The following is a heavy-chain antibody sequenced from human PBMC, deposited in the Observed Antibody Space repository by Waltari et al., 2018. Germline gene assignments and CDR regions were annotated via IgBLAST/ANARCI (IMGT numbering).Heavy chain of an antibody. V-gene: IGHV3-21*01. D-gene: IGHD3-22*01. J-gene: IGHJ2*01. Sequence: EVQLVESGGGLVKPGGSLRLSCAASGFTFSSYSMNWVRQAPGQGLEWVSSISSSSSYIYYADSVKGRFTISRDNAKNSLYLQMNSLRAEDTAVYYCARAQNSYYYDSSGYYPYWYFDLWGRGTLVTVSS. CDR1: GFTFSSYS. CDR2: ISSSSSYI. CDR3: ARAQNSYYYDSSGYYPYWYFDL.